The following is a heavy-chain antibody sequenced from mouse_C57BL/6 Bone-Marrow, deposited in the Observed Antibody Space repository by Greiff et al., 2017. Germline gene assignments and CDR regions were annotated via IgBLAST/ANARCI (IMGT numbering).Heavy chain of an antibody. V-gene: IGHV1-15*01. D-gene: IGHD2-3*01. CDR1: GYTFTDYE. CDR2: IDPETGGT. CDR3: TRHRWLLPYAMDY. J-gene: IGHJ4*01. Sequence: QVQLQQSGAELVRPGASVTLSCKASGYTFTDYEMHWVKQTPVHGLEWIGAIDPETGGTAYNQKFKGKAILTADKSSSTAYMELRSLTSEDSAVYYCTRHRWLLPYAMDYWGQGTSVTVSS.